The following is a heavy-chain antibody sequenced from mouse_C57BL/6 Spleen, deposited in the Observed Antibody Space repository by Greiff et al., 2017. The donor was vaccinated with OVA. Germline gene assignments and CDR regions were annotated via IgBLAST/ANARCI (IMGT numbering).Heavy chain of an antibody. V-gene: IGHV1-18*01. J-gene: IGHJ2*01. CDR1: GYTFTDYN. D-gene: IGHD1-1*01. CDR3: ARSGIYYGSSYPYYFDY. Sequence: EVQLQQSGPELVKPGASVKIPCKASGYTFTDYNMDWVKQSHGKSLEWIGDINPNNGGTIYNQKFKGKATLTVGKSSSTAYMELRSLTSEDTAVYYCARSGIYYGSSYPYYFDYWGQGTTLTVSS. CDR2: INPNNGGT.